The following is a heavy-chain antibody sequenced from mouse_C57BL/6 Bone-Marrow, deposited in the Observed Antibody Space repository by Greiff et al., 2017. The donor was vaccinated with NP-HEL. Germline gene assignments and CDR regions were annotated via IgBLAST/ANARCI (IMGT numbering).Heavy chain of an antibody. V-gene: IGHV1-55*01. CDR1: GYTFTSYW. Sequence: QVQLQQPGAELVKPGASVKMSCKASGYTFTSYWITWVKQRPGQGLEWIGDIYPGSGSTNYNEKFKSKATLTVDTSSSTAHMQLSSRTSEDSAVYYCARRRRREGYSFDYCGQGTTLTVSS. CDR2: IYPGSGST. J-gene: IGHJ2*01. CDR3: ARRRRREGYSFDY.